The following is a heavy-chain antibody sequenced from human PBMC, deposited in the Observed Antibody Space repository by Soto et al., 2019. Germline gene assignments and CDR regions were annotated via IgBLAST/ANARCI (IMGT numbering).Heavy chain of an antibody. CDR3: ARAVHTMIQGVRFRVDQ. CDR2: INPNGGGT. CDR1: GYTFTAYY. Sequence: GASVKVSCKASGYTFTAYYIHWVLQAPGQGLEWMGWINPNGGGTKYAQKFQGRVTMTRDTSINTAYMELTRLTSDDTAVYYCARAVHTMIQGVRFRVDQWGQGTLVTVSS. V-gene: IGHV1-2*02. J-gene: IGHJ4*02. D-gene: IGHD3-10*01.